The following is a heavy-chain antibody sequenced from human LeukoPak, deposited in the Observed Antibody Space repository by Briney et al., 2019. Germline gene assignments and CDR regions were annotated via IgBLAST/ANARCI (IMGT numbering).Heavy chain of an antibody. V-gene: IGHV3-30*02. CDR1: GFTFSSYS. CDR2: IRYDGSNK. J-gene: IGHJ5*02. CDR3: AKDVYYYGSGSAGGFDP. D-gene: IGHD3-10*01. Sequence: GGSLRLSCAASGFTFSSYSMLWVRQAPGKGLEWVAFIRYDGSNKYYADSVKGRFTISRDNSKNTLYLQMNSLRAEDTAVYYCAKDVYYYGSGSAGGFDPWGQGTLVTVSS.